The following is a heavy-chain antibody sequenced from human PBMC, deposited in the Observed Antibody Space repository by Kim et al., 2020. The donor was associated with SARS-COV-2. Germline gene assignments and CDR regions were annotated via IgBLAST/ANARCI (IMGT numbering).Heavy chain of an antibody. CDR2: ISGSGGST. Sequence: GGSLRLSCAASGFTFSSYAMSWVRQAPGKGLEWVSAISGSGGSTYYADSVKGRFTISRDNSKNTLYLQMNSLRAEDTAVYYCAKVGRLYCAGPYYGMDDWGQGTTVTVSS. D-gene: IGHD2-2*02. CDR3: AKVGRLYCAGPYYGMDD. V-gene: IGHV3-23*01. CDR1: GFTFSSYA. J-gene: IGHJ6*02.